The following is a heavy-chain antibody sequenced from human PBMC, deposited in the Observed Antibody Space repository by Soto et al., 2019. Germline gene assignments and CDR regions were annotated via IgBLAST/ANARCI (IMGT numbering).Heavy chain of an antibody. V-gene: IGHV1-58*01. CDR3: AADSEGGSYYDAFDV. CDR1: GFTWTNSA. Sequence: SVKVSRKASGFTWTNSAVQWVRQARGQPPEWIGWIVIGSGNTNFAQKFKQRVAITRDMSTRTVYMELSSLRPEDTAVYYCAADSEGGSYYDAFDVWGQGTMVTVSS. CDR2: IVIGSGNT. J-gene: IGHJ3*01. D-gene: IGHD3-10*01.